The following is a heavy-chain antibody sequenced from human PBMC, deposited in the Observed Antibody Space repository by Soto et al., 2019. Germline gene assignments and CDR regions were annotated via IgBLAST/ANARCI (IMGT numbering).Heavy chain of an antibody. CDR3: ARPVGYSYGYDAFDI. CDR2: INHSGST. D-gene: IGHD5-18*01. CDR1: GGSFSGYY. V-gene: IGHV4-34*01. J-gene: IGHJ3*02. Sequence: PSETLSLTCAVYGGSFSGYYWSWVRQPPGKGLEWIGEINHSGSTNYNPSLKSRVTISVDTSKNQFSLKLSPVTAADTAVYYCARPVGYSYGYDAFDIWGQGTMVTVSS.